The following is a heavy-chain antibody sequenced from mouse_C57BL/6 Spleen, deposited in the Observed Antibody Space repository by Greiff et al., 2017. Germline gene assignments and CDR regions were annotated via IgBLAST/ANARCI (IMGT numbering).Heavy chain of an antibody. D-gene: IGHD1-1*01. Sequence: QVPLQQSGAELVKPGASVKISCKASGYAFSSYWMNWVKQRPGKGLEWIGQIYPGDGDTNYNGKFKGKATLTADKSSSTAYMQLSSLTSEDSAVYFCARSSYYYGSSPHWYFDVWGTGTTVTVSS. CDR1: GYAFSSYW. CDR2: IYPGDGDT. CDR3: ARSSYYYGSSPHWYFDV. J-gene: IGHJ1*03. V-gene: IGHV1-80*01.